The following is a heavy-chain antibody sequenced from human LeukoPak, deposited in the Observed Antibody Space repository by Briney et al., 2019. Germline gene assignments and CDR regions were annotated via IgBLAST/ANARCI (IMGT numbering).Heavy chain of an antibody. V-gene: IGHV3-23*01. CDR2: ISGTGGST. CDR1: GFTFSSYA. Sequence: GGSLRLSCAASGFTFSSYAMSWVRQAPGKGLEWVSGISGTGGSTYYADSVKGRFTISRDNSKNTLYLQINSLRAEDTAVYFCAKVWFGEDTYLDFWGQGTLSPSPQ. CDR3: AKVWFGEDTYLDF. J-gene: IGHJ4*02. D-gene: IGHD3-10*01.